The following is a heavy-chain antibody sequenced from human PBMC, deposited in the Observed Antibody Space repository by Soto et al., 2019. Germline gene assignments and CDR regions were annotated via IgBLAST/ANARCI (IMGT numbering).Heavy chain of an antibody. V-gene: IGHV3-30-3*01. CDR1: GFTFSSYA. Sequence: GALRLSCAASGFTFSSYAMHWVRQAPGKGLEWVAVISYDGSNKYYADSVKGRFTISRDNSKNTLYLQMNSLRAEDTAVYYCARYIYEYVDYWGRGTLVTVSS. CDR3: ARYIYEYVDY. CDR2: ISYDGSNK. J-gene: IGHJ4*02. D-gene: IGHD5-18*01.